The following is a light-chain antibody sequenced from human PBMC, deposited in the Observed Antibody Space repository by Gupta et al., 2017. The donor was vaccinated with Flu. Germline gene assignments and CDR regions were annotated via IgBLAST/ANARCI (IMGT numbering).Light chain of an antibody. CDR2: EAS. CDR3: QQYIIYSRT. J-gene: IGKJ1*01. V-gene: IGKV1-5*03. Sequence: DIRMTPSPSTLSVSVGDRVTITCRASQSISSRLAWYQQKPGKAPKLLIYEASTLQTGVPPRFSGSGSETEFTLTISSLQPDDFATYYCQQYIIYSRTFGQGTKVGIK. CDR1: QSISSR.